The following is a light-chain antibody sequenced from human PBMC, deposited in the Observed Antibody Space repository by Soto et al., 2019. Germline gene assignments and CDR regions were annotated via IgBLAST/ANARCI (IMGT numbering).Light chain of an antibody. J-gene: IGKJ5*01. CDR3: QQRSNWPPVIT. CDR1: QTFSSH. Sequence: EIVWTQSPATLSLSPGERATLSCRASQTFSSHLAWYQQKPGQAPRLLIYDASKRATGIPARFSGRGSGTDFTLTISSLEPEDFAVYYGQQRSNWPPVITFGQGPRLE. CDR2: DAS. V-gene: IGKV3-11*01.